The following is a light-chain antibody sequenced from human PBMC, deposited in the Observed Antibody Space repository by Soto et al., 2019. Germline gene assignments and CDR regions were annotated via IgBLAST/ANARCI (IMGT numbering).Light chain of an antibody. Sequence: EIVLTQSPATLSFSPGERATLSCRASQSVDKYLVWYQQKPGQAPRPPINDASSRATGIPARFSGSGSGTDFSLTITSLEPEDFAVYYCQQRTNWPLTFGGGTKLEIK. CDR2: DAS. CDR3: QQRTNWPLT. V-gene: IGKV3-11*01. J-gene: IGKJ4*01. CDR1: QSVDKY.